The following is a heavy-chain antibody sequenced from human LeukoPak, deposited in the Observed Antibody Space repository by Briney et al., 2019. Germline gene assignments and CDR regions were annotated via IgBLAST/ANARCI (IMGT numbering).Heavy chain of an antibody. Sequence: PGGSLRLSCAASGFTFSSYGMHWVRQAPGKGLEWVAVISYDGSNKYYADSVKGRFTISRGNSKNTLYLQMNSLRAEDTAVYYCAMVSDGYWGQGTLVTVSS. CDR1: GFTFSSYG. CDR3: AMVSDGY. J-gene: IGHJ4*02. D-gene: IGHD3-10*01. V-gene: IGHV3-30*03. CDR2: ISYDGSNK.